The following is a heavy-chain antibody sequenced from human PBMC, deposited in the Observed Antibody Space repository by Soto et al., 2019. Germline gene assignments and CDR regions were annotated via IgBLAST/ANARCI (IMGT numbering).Heavy chain of an antibody. CDR3: ARGYSSSSSFGPRPSDIDY. V-gene: IGHV3-30-3*01. D-gene: IGHD6-6*01. Sequence: QVQLVESGGGVVQPGRSLRLSCAASGFTFSSYAMHWVRQAPGKGLEWVAVISYDGSNKYYADSVKGRFTISRDNSKNTLYLQMNSLRAEDTAVYYCARGYSSSSSFGPRPSDIDYWGQGTLVTVSS. CDR2: ISYDGSNK. J-gene: IGHJ4*02. CDR1: GFTFSSYA.